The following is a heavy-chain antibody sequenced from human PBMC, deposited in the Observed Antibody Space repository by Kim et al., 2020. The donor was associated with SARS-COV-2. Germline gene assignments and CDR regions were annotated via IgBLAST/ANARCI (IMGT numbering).Heavy chain of an antibody. D-gene: IGHD1-26*01. J-gene: IGHJ5*02. CDR3: AIGWGWYEH. Sequence: GRGKYYVNSVKGRFPISRDNAKTSLSLQMNGLGAEDTAVYYGAIGWGWYEHWGQGTLVTVSS. V-gene: IGHV3-7*03. CDR2: GRGK.